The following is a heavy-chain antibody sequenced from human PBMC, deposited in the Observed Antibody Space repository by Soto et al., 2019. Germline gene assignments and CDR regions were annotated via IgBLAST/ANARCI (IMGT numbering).Heavy chain of an antibody. CDR2: FDPEDGET. D-gene: IGHD2-15*01. V-gene: IGHV1-24*01. CDR1: GYTLTELS. J-gene: IGHJ4*02. Sequence: ASVKVSCKVSGYTLTELSMHWVRQAPGKGLEWMGGFDPEDGETIYAQKFQGRVTMTEDTSTDTAYMELSSLRSEDTAVYYCETDCSGGSCYSFFGYWGQGTLVTVSS. CDR3: ETDCSGGSCYSFFGY.